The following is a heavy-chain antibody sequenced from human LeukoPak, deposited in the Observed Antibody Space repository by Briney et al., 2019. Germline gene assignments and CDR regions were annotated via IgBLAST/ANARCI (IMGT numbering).Heavy chain of an antibody. CDR3: ARVSPDNYYDSSGYYYGFDY. D-gene: IGHD3-22*01. Sequence: SETLSLTCTVSGGSISSYYWSWIRQPPGKGLEWIGYIYYSGSTNYNPSLKGRVTISVDTSKNQFSLKLSSVTAADTAVYYCARVSPDNYYDSSGYYYGFDYWGQGTLVTVSS. CDR2: IYYSGST. V-gene: IGHV4-59*01. J-gene: IGHJ4*02. CDR1: GGSISSYY.